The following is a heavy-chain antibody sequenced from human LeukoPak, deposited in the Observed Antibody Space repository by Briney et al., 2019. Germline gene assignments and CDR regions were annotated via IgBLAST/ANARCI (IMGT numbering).Heavy chain of an antibody. CDR3: ARERVVAATGGFDY. J-gene: IGHJ4*02. Sequence: SETLSLTCTVSGGSISSYYWSWIRQPAGKGLEWIGRIYTSGSTNYNPSLKSRVTISVDKSKNQFSLKLSSVTAADTAVYYCARERVVAATGGFDYWGQGTLVTVSS. CDR2: IYTSGST. CDR1: GGSISSYY. V-gene: IGHV4-4*07. D-gene: IGHD2-15*01.